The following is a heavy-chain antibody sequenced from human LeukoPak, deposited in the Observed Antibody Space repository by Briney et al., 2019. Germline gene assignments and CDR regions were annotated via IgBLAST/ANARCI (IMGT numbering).Heavy chain of an antibody. V-gene: IGHV4-4*02. CDR2: IYESGNT. D-gene: IGHD6-13*01. CDR1: GDSISSSNW. Sequence: SETLSLTCAVSGDSISSSNWWSWVRQPPGKGLEWIGEIYESGNTNYNPSLKGRVTISVDKSKNQFSLKLSSVTAADTAIYYCARALYSSSWYFDYWGQGTLVTVSS. J-gene: IGHJ4*02. CDR3: ARALYSSSWYFDY.